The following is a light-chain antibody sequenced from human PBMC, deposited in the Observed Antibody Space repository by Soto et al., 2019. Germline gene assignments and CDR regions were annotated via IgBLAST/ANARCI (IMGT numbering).Light chain of an antibody. Sequence: EIVLTQSPATLSLSPGERATLSCRASQSVSSYLAWYQQKPGQAPRLLIYDASKMATGIPARFSGSGSGTDFTLTISSLEPEDFAIYYCQQRRNWLTFGGGTKVE. CDR2: DAS. V-gene: IGKV3-11*01. CDR3: QQRRNWLT. J-gene: IGKJ4*01. CDR1: QSVSSY.